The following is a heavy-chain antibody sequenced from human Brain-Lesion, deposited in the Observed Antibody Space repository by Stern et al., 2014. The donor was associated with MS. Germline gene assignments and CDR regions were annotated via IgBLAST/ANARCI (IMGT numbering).Heavy chain of an antibody. CDR3: ARDQRGITIFGVVTDYYYLGMDV. Sequence: VQLVESGAEVKKPGASVKVSCKTSGYIFTGYYIHWVRQAPGKGLEWMAWINPNTGGTKYEQTFQGRVTMSRDTSISTAYVELSSLTSDDTAVYYCARDQRGITIFGVVTDYYYLGMDVWGQGTTVTVSS. CDR2: INPNTGGT. CDR1: GYIFTGYY. V-gene: IGHV1-2*02. J-gene: IGHJ6*02. D-gene: IGHD3-3*01.